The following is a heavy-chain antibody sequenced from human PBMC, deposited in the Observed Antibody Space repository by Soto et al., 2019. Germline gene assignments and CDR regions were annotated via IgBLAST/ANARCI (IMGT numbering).Heavy chain of an antibody. CDR2: IIPIFGTA. CDR3: ARAPAMGSGWYDFDY. J-gene: IGHJ4*02. Sequence: SMKVSCKASGGTFSSYSISWVRQAPGQGLEWMGGIIPIFGTANYAQKFQGRVTITADESTSTAYMELSSLRSEDTAVYYCARAPAMGSGWYDFDYWGQGTLVTVSS. CDR1: GGTFSSYS. D-gene: IGHD6-19*01. V-gene: IGHV1-69*13.